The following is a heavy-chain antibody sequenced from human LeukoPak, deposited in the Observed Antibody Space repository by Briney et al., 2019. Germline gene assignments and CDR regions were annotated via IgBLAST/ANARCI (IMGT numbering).Heavy chain of an antibody. CDR3: ARETYLSSGHRIFDV. CDR1: GGSISSGDYY. J-gene: IGHJ3*01. CDR2: MFYSGST. Sequence: PSQTLSLTCTVSGGSISSGDYYWSWIRQPPGKGLEWIGYMFYSGSTYYNPSLQSRVTISVDSSNRKFSLNLTSVTAADTAVYYCARETYLSSGHRIFDVWGQGTLVTVS. V-gene: IGHV4-30-4*01. D-gene: IGHD6-19*01.